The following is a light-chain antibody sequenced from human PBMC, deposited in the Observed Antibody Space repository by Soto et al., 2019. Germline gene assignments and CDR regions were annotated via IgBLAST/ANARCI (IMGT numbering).Light chain of an antibody. V-gene: IGKV1-9*01. CDR3: QQFKTYPLT. Sequence: IPFTQSPSSLSASVGDRVTISCRASQGIGTYLAWYQQKPGKAPKLLISAASTLQSGVPSRLSGNGSGTDFTLTISSLKPEDGATDECQQFKTYPLTFGGGTKVDIK. CDR1: QGIGTY. CDR2: AAS. J-gene: IGKJ4*01.